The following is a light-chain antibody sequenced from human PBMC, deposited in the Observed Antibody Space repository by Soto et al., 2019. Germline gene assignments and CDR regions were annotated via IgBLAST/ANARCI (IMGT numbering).Light chain of an antibody. CDR1: QSVSSN. CDR2: GAS. Sequence: EIVMTQSPATLSVSPGERATLSCTASQSVSSNLAWYQQKPGQAPRLLIYGASTMATGIPARLSGSGSGTEFTLTISSLQSEEFAVYYCQQYNNWPITFGQGILLEIK. J-gene: IGKJ5*01. CDR3: QQYNNWPIT. V-gene: IGKV3-15*01.